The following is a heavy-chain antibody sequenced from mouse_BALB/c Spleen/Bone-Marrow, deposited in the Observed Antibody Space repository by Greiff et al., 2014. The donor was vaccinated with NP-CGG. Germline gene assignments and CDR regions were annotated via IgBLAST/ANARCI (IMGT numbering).Heavy chain of an antibody. J-gene: IGHJ2*01. Sequence: VQLKESGGGLVKPGGSLKLSCAASGFGFSSSDMSWVRQTPEKRLEWVAYISSGGGSTYYPDTVKGRFTISRDDAKNTLYLQVSSLKSEDTAMYYCATHYYGRFDYWGQGTTLTVSS. CDR1: GFGFSSSD. D-gene: IGHD1-2*01. V-gene: IGHV5-12-1*01. CDR3: ATHYYGRFDY. CDR2: ISSGGGST.